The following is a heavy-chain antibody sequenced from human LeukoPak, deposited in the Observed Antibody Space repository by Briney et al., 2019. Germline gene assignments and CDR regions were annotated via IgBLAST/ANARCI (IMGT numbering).Heavy chain of an antibody. D-gene: IGHD4-17*01. Sequence: GRSLRLSCAASGFTFSSYAMHWVRQAPGKGLEWVAVISYDGSNKYYADSVKGRFTISRDNSKNTLYLQMNSLRAEDTAVYYCASSDGDYEYWFDPWGQGTLVTVSS. CDR2: ISYDGSNK. CDR3: ASSDGDYEYWFDP. CDR1: GFTFSSYA. J-gene: IGHJ5*02. V-gene: IGHV3-30-3*01.